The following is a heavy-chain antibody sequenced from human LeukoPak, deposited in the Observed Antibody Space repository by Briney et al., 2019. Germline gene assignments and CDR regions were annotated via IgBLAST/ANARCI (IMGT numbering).Heavy chain of an antibody. V-gene: IGHV4-31*03. D-gene: IGHD3-22*01. CDR2: IYSTGST. CDR1: GVPISSGGYY. CDR3: ARFNIGSGCNYGMDV. Sequence: ALSLTCPVPGVPISSGGYYWSWIRQHPGKGLEWIGYIYSTGSTSYNPSLKSRVTISVDTSNNHFSLTLTSVTAADTAVYYCARFNIGSGCNYGMDVWGQGTTVTVSS. J-gene: IGHJ6*02.